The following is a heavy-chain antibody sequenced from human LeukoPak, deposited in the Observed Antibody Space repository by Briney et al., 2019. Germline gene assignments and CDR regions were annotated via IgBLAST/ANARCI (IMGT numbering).Heavy chain of an antibody. CDR2: IKQDGSEK. V-gene: IGHV3-7*01. CDR1: GFTFSSYW. Sequence: GGSLRLSCAASGFTFSSYWMSWVRQAPGKGLEWVANIKQDGSEKYYVDSVKGRFTISRDNAKNSLYLPMNSLRAEDTAVYYCARDGFSGSDDYWGQGTLVTVSS. J-gene: IGHJ4*02. CDR3: ARDGFSGSDDY. D-gene: IGHD3-10*01.